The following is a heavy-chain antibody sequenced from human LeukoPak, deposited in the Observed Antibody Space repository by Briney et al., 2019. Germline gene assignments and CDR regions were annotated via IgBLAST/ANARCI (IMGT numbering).Heavy chain of an antibody. V-gene: IGHV4-34*01. Sequence: NPSETLSLTCNVSGTSFTHYYWSWIRQTPEKGQEWIGQINHSGDTSYNPSLRSRVTLSVDSSKNQFSLKVTSVTAADTGVYYCARGPGTVGLSPWGQGTLVTVSS. CDR2: INHSGDT. D-gene: IGHD1/OR15-1a*01. CDR1: GTSFTHYY. J-gene: IGHJ5*02. CDR3: ARGPGTVGLSP.